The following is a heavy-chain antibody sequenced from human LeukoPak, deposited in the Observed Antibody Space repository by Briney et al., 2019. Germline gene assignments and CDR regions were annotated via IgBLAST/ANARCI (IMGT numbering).Heavy chain of an antibody. J-gene: IGHJ6*02. CDR3: AKDINRDSSSWYVVYGMDV. V-gene: IGHV3-9*01. CDR1: GFTFDDYA. D-gene: IGHD6-13*01. Sequence: PGRSLGLSCAASGFTFDDYAMHWVRQAPGKGLEWVSGISWNSGSIGYADSVKGRFTISRDNAKNSLYLQMNNLRAEDTALYYCAKDINRDSSSWYVVYGMDVWGQGTTVTVSS. CDR2: ISWNSGSI.